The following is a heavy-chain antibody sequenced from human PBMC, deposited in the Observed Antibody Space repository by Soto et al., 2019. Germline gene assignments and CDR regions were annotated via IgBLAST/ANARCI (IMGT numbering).Heavy chain of an antibody. CDR1: GFSLSTSGVG. CDR3: AHRRGYDFWSGYYQSWFDP. V-gene: IGHV2-5*01. J-gene: IGHJ5*02. Sequence: SGPTLVNPTQTLTLACTFSGFSLSTSGVGVGWIRQPPGKALEWLALIYWNDDKRYSPSLKSRLTITKDTSKNQVVLTMTNMDPVDTATYYCAHRRGYDFWSGYYQSWFDPWGQGNLVTVSS. D-gene: IGHD3-3*01. CDR2: IYWNDDK.